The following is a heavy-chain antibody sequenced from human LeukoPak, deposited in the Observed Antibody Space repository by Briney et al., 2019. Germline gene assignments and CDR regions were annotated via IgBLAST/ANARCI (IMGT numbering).Heavy chain of an antibody. CDR3: ARDGDSSGYYRPNPNWYFDL. Sequence: GASVKVSCKASGYTFTSYYVHWVRPAPGHGLEWMGIINPSGGSTSYAQKFQGRVTMSRDMSTSTVYMELSSLRSEDTAVYYCARDGDSSGYYRPNPNWYFDLWGRGTLVTVSS. CDR1: GYTFTSYY. CDR2: INPSGGST. J-gene: IGHJ2*01. V-gene: IGHV1-46*01. D-gene: IGHD3-22*01.